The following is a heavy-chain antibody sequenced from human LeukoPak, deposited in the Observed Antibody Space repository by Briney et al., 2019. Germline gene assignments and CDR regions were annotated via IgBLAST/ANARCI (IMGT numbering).Heavy chain of an antibody. V-gene: IGHV3-21*04. Sequence: GGSLRLSCVGSGFIFSRYWMTWVRQAPGKGLEWVSSISSSSSYIYYADSVKGRFTISRDNAKNSLYLQMNSLRAEDTAVYYCAKDLMVRGAPNWFDPWGQGTLVTVSS. D-gene: IGHD3-10*01. CDR2: ISSSSSYI. CDR3: AKDLMVRGAPNWFDP. J-gene: IGHJ5*02. CDR1: GFIFSRYW.